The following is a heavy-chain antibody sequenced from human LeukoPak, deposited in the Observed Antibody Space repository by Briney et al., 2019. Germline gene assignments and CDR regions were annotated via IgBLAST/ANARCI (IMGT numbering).Heavy chain of an antibody. J-gene: IGHJ4*02. CDR2: ISSSSSSI. D-gene: IGHD6-13*01. Sequence: GGSLRLSCAASGFTFRTYSMNWVRQAPGKGLERVSHISSSSSSISYADSVKGRFIISRDNSKNTLYLQMNSLRAEDTAVYYCTSGMAAAGPNFDYWGQGTLVTVSS. V-gene: IGHV3-48*01. CDR1: GFTFRTYS. CDR3: TSGMAAAGPNFDY.